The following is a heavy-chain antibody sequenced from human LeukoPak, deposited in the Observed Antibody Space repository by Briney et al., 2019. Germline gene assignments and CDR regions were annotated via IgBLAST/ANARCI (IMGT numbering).Heavy chain of an antibody. CDR3: AKVRSLIVVVYYFDY. CDR2: ISGSGGSI. V-gene: IGHV3-23*01. CDR1: GFTFSSYA. J-gene: IGHJ4*02. Sequence: GGSLRLSCAASGFTFSSYAMSWVRQAPGKGLEWVSAISGSGGSIYYAYSRMGRFSISRDNSKNTLYLEMNSLRAEDTAVYYCAKVRSLIVVVYYFDYWGQGTL. D-gene: IGHD3-22*01.